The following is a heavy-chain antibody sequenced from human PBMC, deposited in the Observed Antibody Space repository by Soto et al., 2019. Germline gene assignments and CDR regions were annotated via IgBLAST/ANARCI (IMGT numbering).Heavy chain of an antibody. CDR2: IIPNLGIA. CDR3: ASRSTVVVAATEAFDY. Sequence: QVQLVQSGAEVKKPGSSVKVSCKASGGTFSTYTISWVRQAPGQGLEWMGRIIPNLGIANYAQKFQGRVTITADKSTSTAYMELSSLRSEDTAVYYCASRSTVVVAATEAFDYWGQGTLVTVSS. CDR1: GGTFSTYT. V-gene: IGHV1-69*02. J-gene: IGHJ4*02. D-gene: IGHD2-15*01.